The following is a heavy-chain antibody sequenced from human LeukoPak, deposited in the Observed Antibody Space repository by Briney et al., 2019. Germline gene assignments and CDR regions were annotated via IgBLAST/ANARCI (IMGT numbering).Heavy chain of an antibody. CDR3: AKDHGSSDWYYFDY. CDR2: ISAYNGST. V-gene: IGHV1-18*01. CDR1: GYTFTSYG. J-gene: IGHJ4*02. Sequence: ASVKVSCKASGYTFTSYGISWVRQAPGQGLEWMGWISAYNGSTNYAQKLQGRVTMTTDTSTSTAYMELRSLRSDDTAVYYCAKDHGSSDWYYFDYWGQGTLVTVSS. D-gene: IGHD6-13*01.